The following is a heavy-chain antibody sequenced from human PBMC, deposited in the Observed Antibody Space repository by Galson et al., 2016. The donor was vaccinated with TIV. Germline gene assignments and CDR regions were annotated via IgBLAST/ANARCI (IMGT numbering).Heavy chain of an antibody. J-gene: IGHJ4*02. V-gene: IGHV5-51*01. CDR3: ATLSSGWPNYFDN. CDR1: GYRFSDYW. Sequence: QSGAEVKKPGGSLKISCRGSGYRFSDYWIGWVRQTPEEGLEWMGAIYPGASDTKYSPSFQGQVTISANKSINTAYLQWNRLKASDTAIYFCATLSSGWPNYFDNWGQGTQVIVSS. CDR2: IYPGASDT. D-gene: IGHD6-19*01.